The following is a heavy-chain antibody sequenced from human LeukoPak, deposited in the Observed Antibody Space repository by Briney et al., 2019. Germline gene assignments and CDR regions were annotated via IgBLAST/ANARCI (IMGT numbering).Heavy chain of an antibody. D-gene: IGHD3-22*01. CDR3: ARDRPPYDSSGYYLASWFDS. Sequence: SQTLSLTCAISGDSVSSNSAAWNWIRQSPSRGLEWLGRTYYRSKWYNDYAVSVKSRITINPDTSKNQFSLQLNSVTPEDTAVYYCARDRPPYDSSGYYLASWFDSWGQGTLVTVSS. V-gene: IGHV6-1*01. CDR2: TYYRSKWYN. CDR1: GDSVSSNSAA. J-gene: IGHJ5*01.